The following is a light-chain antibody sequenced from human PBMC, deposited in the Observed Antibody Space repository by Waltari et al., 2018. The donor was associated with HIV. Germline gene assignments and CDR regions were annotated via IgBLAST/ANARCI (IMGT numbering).Light chain of an antibody. CDR1: SSDVGSFYR. V-gene: IGLV2-18*02. CDR3: SSHTSSSTMV. Sequence: QSALTQPPSVSGSPGQSVTISCTGTSSDVGSFYRVSWYQQPPGTAPKLMIYEVGNPHSGVPTCFSGSKSRNTASLTISGLQAEDEADYDCSSHTSSSTMVFGGGTKLTVL. CDR2: EVG. J-gene: IGLJ2*01.